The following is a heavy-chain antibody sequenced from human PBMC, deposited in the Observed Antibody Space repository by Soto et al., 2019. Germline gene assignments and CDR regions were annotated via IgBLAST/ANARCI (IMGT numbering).Heavy chain of an antibody. V-gene: IGHV3-21*01. CDR1: GFTFSSYS. J-gene: IGHJ5*02. CDR2: ISSSSSYI. CDR3: ARRYCTNGVCYIADP. D-gene: IGHD2-8*01. Sequence: EVQLVESGGGLVKPGGSLRLSCAASGFTFSSYSMNWVRQAPGKGLEWVSSISSSSSYIYYADSVKGRFTISRDNAKNSLYLQMNSLRAEDTAVYYCARRYCTNGVCYIADPWGQGTLVTVSS.